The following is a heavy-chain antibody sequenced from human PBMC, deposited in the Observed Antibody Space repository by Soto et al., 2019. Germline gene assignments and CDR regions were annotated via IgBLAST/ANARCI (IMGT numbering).Heavy chain of an antibody. V-gene: IGHV1-18*04. CDR1: GYTFTSYG. J-gene: IGHJ3*02. D-gene: IGHD3-22*01. CDR2: ISAYNGNT. CDR3: ARTYYYDIFLERRSDAFDI. Sequence: GASVKVSCKASGYTFTSYGISWVRQAPGQGLEWMGWISAYNGNTNYAQKLQGRVTMTTDTSTSTAYMELRSLRSDDTAVYYCARTYYYDIFLERRSDAFDIWGQGTMVTVSS.